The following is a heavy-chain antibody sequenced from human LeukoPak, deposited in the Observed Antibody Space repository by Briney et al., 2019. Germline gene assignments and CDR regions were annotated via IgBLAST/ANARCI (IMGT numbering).Heavy chain of an antibody. J-gene: IGHJ4*02. Sequence: GGSLRLSCAASEFTFSSYAMSWVRQAPGKGLEWVSAISGSGGSTYYADSVKGRFTISRDNSKNTLYLQMNSLRAEDTAVYYCAKVRYVTMVRGAYFDYWGQGTLVTVSS. CDR1: EFTFSSYA. CDR3: AKVRYVTMVRGAYFDY. V-gene: IGHV3-23*01. D-gene: IGHD3-10*01. CDR2: ISGSGGST.